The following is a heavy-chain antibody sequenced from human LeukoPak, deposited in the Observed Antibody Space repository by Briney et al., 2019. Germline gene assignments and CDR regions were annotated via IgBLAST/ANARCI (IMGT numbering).Heavy chain of an antibody. J-gene: IGHJ3*02. V-gene: IGHV2-70*11. D-gene: IGHD4-17*01. CDR2: IDWDDDK. CDR1: GFSLSTSGMC. CDR3: ARTVTTGRDDAFDI. Sequence: SGPTLVNPTQTLTLTCTFSGFSLSTSGMCVSWIRQPPGKVLEWLARIDWDDDKYYSTSLKTRLTISKDTSKNQVVLTMTNMDPVDTATYYCARTVTTGRDDAFDIWGQGTMVTVSS.